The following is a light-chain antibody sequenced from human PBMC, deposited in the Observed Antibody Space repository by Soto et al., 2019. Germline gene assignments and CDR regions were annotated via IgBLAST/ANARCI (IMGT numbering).Light chain of an antibody. J-gene: IGKJ1*01. CDR3: QQRYNWPRT. V-gene: IGKV3-11*01. Sequence: EIVMTQSPATLSVSPGIRGTLSCRASQNISNYLIWYQQKPGQAPRLLIYDVSNRATGIPARFSGSGSGTDFTLTISSLEPEDFAVYYCQQRYNWPRTFGQGTKVDIK. CDR1: QNISNY. CDR2: DVS.